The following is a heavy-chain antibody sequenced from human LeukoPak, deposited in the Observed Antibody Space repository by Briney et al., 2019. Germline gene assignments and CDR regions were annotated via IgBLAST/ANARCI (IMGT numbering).Heavy chain of an antibody. D-gene: IGHD2-2*01. CDR3: ARDVVVPATANYYHYYYYMDV. V-gene: IGHV4-4*07. J-gene: IGHJ6*03. CDR2: IYSSGST. Sequence: KPSETLSLTCTGSGGSISSYYWSWIRQPAGKGLEWIGRIYSSGSTNYNPSLKSRVTMSVDTSKNQFSLKLSSVTAADTAVYYCARDVVVPATANYYHYYYYMDVWGKGAAVTVSS. CDR1: GGSISSYY.